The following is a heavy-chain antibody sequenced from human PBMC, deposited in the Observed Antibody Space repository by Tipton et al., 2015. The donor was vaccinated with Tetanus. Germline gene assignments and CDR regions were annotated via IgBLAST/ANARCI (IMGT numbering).Heavy chain of an antibody. CDR1: GYSFTSYW. J-gene: IGHJ4*02. CDR3: ASQPITMIVVATLDY. V-gene: IGHV5-10-1*01. CDR2: IDPSDSYT. D-gene: IGHD3-22*01. Sequence: QLVQSGAEVKKPGESLKISCKGSGYSFTSYWISWVRQMPGKGLEWVGRIDPSDSYTNYSPSFQGHVTISADKSISTAYLQWSSLKASDTAMYYCASQPITMIVVATLDYWGQGTLVTVSS.